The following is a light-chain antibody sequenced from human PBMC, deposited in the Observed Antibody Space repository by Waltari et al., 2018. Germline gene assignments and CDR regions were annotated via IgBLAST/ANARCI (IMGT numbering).Light chain of an antibody. CDR1: QSVSSN. Sequence: EIVMTQSPATLSVSPGERATLSCRASQSVSSNLAWYQQKSGQAPRLLIYGASTRATGSPARFSGSGSGTEFTLTISSLQSEDFAVYYCQHYNNWPPWTFGQGTKVEIK. CDR2: GAS. J-gene: IGKJ1*01. CDR3: QHYNNWPPWT. V-gene: IGKV3-15*01.